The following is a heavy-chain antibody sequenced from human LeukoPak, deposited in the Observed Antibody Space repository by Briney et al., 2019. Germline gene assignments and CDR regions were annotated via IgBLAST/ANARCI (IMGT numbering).Heavy chain of an antibody. D-gene: IGHD1-26*01. CDR1: GGSISSSNW. J-gene: IGHJ4*02. CDR3: ARVWELPAYFDY. CDR2: IYHSGST. V-gene: IGHV4-4*02. Sequence: SETLSLTCAVSGGSISSSNWWSWVRQPPGKELEWIGEIYHSGSTNYNPSLKSRVTISVDKSKHQFSLKLSSVTAADTAVYYCARVWELPAYFDYWGQGTLVTVSS.